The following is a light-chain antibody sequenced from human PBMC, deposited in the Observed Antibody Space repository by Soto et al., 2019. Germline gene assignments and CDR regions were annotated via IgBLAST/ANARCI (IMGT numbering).Light chain of an antibody. J-gene: IGKJ1*01. CDR1: QSISSY. CDR2: AAS. CDR3: QQSYSTPLT. Sequence: DIQMTQSPSSLSASVGDRVTITCRASQSISSYLNWYQQKPGKAPKLLIYAASSLHSGVPSRFSGSGSGTDFTLTISSLQPEDFATYHCQQSYSTPLTFVQGTKVEIK. V-gene: IGKV1-39*01.